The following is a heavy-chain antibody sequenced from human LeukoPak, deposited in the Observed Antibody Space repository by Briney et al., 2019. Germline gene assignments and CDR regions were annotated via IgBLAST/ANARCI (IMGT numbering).Heavy chain of an antibody. Sequence: SVKVSCKASGGTFSSYTISWVRQAPGQGLEWMGRIIPILGIANYAQKYQGRVTITADKSTSTAYMELSGLRSEDTAVYNSASALRLRGGAFDIWGQGTMVTVSS. J-gene: IGHJ3*02. D-gene: IGHD3-10*01. CDR3: ASALRLRGGAFDI. CDR2: IIPILGIA. CDR1: GGTFSSYT. V-gene: IGHV1-69*02.